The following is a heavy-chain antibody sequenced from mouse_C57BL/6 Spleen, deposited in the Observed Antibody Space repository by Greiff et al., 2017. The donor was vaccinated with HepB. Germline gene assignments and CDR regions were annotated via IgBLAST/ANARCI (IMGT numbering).Heavy chain of an antibody. CDR2: ISDGGSYT. CDR1: GFTFSSYA. J-gene: IGHJ4*01. CDR3: ARERGTGPLYYAMDY. Sequence: EVKLVESGGGLVKPGGSLKLSCAASGFTFSSYAMSWVRQTPEKRLEWVATISDGGSYTYYPDNVKGRFTISRDNAKNNLYLQMSHLKSEDTAMYYCARERGTGPLYYAMDYWGQGTSVTVSS. D-gene: IGHD4-1*01. V-gene: IGHV5-4*01.